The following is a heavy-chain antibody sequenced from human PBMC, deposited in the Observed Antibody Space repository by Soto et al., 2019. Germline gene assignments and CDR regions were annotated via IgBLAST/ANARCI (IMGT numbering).Heavy chain of an antibody. CDR2: ISYDGSNK. J-gene: IGHJ4*02. CDR3: EKVDSAAMATITAFVDY. CDR1: GFTFSSYG. D-gene: IGHD5-12*01. V-gene: IGHV3-30*18. Sequence: GGSLRLSCAASGFTFSSYGMHWVRQAPGKGLEWVAVISYDGSNKYYADSVKGRVTISRDNSKNTLYLQMNSLRAEDTAVYYCEKVDSAAMATITAFVDYWGQGTLVTVSS.